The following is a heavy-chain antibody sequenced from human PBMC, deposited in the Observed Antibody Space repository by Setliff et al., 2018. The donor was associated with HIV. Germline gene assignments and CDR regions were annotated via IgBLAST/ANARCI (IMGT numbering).Heavy chain of an antibody. CDR3: ATDGIGGWLRPMPDY. J-gene: IGHJ4*02. CDR2: ISAYNDNT. D-gene: IGHD5-12*01. CDR1: GYSFSSYG. Sequence: GPSVKVSCKASGYSFSSYGFSWVRQAPGQGLEWMGWISAYNDNTNYAQKFQGRVTMTTDASTSTAYMEVRSLRSDDTAVYYCATDGIGGWLRPMPDYWGQGTQVTVSS. V-gene: IGHV1-18*01.